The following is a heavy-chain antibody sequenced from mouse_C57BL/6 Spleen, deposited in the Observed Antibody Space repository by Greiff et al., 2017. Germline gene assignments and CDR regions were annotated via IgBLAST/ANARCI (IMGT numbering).Heavy chain of an antibody. CDR2: ISYDGSN. D-gene: IGHD2-12*01. CDR3: AKEGVTTDFDY. Sequence: EVKLVESGPGLVKPSQSLSLTCSVTGYSITSGYYWNWIRQFPGNKLEWMGYISYDGSNNYNPSLKNRISITRDTSKNQFFLKLNSVTTEDTATYYCAKEGVTTDFDYWGQGTTLTVSS. V-gene: IGHV3-6*01. J-gene: IGHJ2*01. CDR1: GYSITSGYY.